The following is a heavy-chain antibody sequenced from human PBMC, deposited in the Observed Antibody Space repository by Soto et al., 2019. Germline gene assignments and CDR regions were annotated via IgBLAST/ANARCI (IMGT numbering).Heavy chain of an antibody. V-gene: IGHV4-61*08. D-gene: IGHD3-10*02. CDR2: IYYSGST. CDR3: ASVRGGYYYAMDV. CDR1: GGSISGDDYF. J-gene: IGHJ6*02. Sequence: PSETLSLTCTVSGGSISGDDYFWNWIRQPPGKGLEWIGYIYYSGSTNYNPSLKSRVTISVDTSKNQFSLKLSSVTAADTAVYYCASVRGGYYYAMDVWGQGTTVTVSS.